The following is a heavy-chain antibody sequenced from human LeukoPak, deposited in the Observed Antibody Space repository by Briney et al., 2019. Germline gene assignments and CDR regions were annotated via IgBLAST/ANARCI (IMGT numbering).Heavy chain of an antibody. CDR2: VNSNGRSA. CDR3: PRGYSTRHFPFDS. CDR1: GFNFDDYG. V-gene: IGHV3-20*04. D-gene: IGHD6-13*01. J-gene: IGHJ4*02. Sequence: GGSLRLSCAASGFNFDDYGMTWVRQIPGKGLEWVAGVNSNGRSAGYAASVRGRFTISRDNAKNSLYLEMDSLRLDDTAFYYCPRGYSTRHFPFDSWGQGTLVTVSS.